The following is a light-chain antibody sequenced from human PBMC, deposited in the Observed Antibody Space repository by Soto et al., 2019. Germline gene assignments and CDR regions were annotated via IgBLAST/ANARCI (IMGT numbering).Light chain of an antibody. CDR1: QSVSSSY. J-gene: IGKJ1*01. V-gene: IGKV3-20*01. Sequence: EIVLTQSPGTLSLSPGERATLSCRASQSVSSSYLAWCQQKPGQAPRLLIYGASSRATGIPDRFSGSGSGTDFTLTICRLEPEDFAVYYCQQYGSSPRTFGQGTKVEIK. CDR2: GAS. CDR3: QQYGSSPRT.